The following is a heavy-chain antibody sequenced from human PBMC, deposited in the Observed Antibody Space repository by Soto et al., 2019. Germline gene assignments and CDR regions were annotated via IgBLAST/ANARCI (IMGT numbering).Heavy chain of an antibody. CDR3: ARDFSPMLHEEYFQH. D-gene: IGHD2-2*01. CDR1: GFTFSSYS. V-gene: IGHV3-21*01. Sequence: PRGSLRLSCAASGFTFSSYSMNWVRQAPGKGLEWVSSISSSSSYIYCADSVKGRFTISRDNAKNSLYLQMNSLRAEDTAVYYCARDFSPMLHEEYFQHWGQGTLVTVSS. CDR2: ISSSSSYI. J-gene: IGHJ1*01.